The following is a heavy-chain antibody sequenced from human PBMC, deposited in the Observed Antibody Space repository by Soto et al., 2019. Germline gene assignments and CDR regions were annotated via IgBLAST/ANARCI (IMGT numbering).Heavy chain of an antibody. Sequence: PSETLSLTCTVSGGSVSSYYWAWLRQSPGKALEWIGYIYYSGSTKYNPSLKSRVTMSVDTSNNQFSLRVSSVTAADTAVYYCASHSNRNYGLYYLDFWGLGALVTVSS. CDR2: IYYSGST. CDR1: GGSVSSYY. V-gene: IGHV4-59*08. J-gene: IGHJ4*02. D-gene: IGHD4-4*01. CDR3: ASHSNRNYGLYYLDF.